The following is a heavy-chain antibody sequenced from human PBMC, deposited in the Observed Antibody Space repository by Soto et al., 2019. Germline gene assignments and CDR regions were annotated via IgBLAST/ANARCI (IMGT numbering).Heavy chain of an antibody. CDR1: GFTFSRYD. D-gene: IGHD3-22*01. J-gene: IGHJ4*02. CDR2: IWYDGSNK. CDR3: ARDDSSGYPVSYSDY. V-gene: IGHV3-33*08. Sequence: PGGSLRLSCGTSGFTFSRYDMHWVRQAPGKGLEWVAVIWYDGSNKYYADSVKGRFTISRDNSKNTLYLQMNSLRAEDTAVYYCARDDSSGYPVSYSDYWRQGTLVIVSS.